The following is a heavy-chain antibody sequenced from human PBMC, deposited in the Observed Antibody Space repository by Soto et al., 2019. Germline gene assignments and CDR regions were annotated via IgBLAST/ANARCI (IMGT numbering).Heavy chain of an antibody. CDR2: TYYRSKWYN. V-gene: IGHV6-1*01. J-gene: IGHJ4*02. CDR3: ARDDGGLFDY. CDR1: GDRFSSNSAA. Sequence: SQTLSLTCAISGDRFSSNSAAWNWIRQSPSRGLECLGRTYYRSKWYNYYAVSVKSRITINPDTYKNQFSLQLNSVTPEATAVYYCARDDGGLFDYWGQGTLVTVSS.